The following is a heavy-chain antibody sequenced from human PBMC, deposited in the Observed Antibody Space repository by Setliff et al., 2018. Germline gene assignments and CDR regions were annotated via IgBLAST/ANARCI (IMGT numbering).Heavy chain of an antibody. V-gene: IGHV3-33*08. CDR2: IWDDGGNK. CDR1: GFTFSSYR. D-gene: IGHD3-16*02. Sequence: GSLRLSCAASGFTFSSYRMHWVRQAPGKGLGWVAVIWDDGGNKYHADSVKGRFTISRDNSKNSLYLQMNSLRVEDTAVYYCVNSYRGYDDYPDYWGQGTLVTVSS. J-gene: IGHJ4*02. CDR3: VNSYRGYDDYPDY.